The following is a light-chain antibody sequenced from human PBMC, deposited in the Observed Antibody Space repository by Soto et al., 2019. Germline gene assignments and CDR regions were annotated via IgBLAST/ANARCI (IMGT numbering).Light chain of an antibody. Sequence: DIQMTQSPSTLSASVGDRVTITCRASQNIGNWLAWYQQKPGKAPKLLIYKASSLESGVPSRFSGSGSGTEFTLTISSLQPDDFATYYCQQYNSYCSFGGGTKVEIK. CDR3: QQYNSYCS. CDR2: KAS. CDR1: QNIGNW. J-gene: IGKJ4*01. V-gene: IGKV1-5*03.